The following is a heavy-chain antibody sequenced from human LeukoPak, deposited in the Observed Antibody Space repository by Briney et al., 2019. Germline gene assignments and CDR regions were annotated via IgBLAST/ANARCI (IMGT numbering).Heavy chain of an antibody. D-gene: IGHD5-18*01. V-gene: IGHV1-24*01. CDR1: GYTLTELS. Sequence: ASVKVSCKVSGYTLTELSMHWVRQAPGKGLEWMGGFDPEDGETIYAQKFQGRVTMTEDTSTDTAYMELSSLRSEDTAVYDCATGRQAQLWFRLGYFDYWGQGTLVTVSS. J-gene: IGHJ4*02. CDR3: ATGRQAQLWFRLGYFDY. CDR2: FDPEDGET.